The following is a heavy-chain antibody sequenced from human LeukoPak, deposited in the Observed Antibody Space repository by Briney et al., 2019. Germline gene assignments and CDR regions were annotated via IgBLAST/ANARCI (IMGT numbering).Heavy chain of an antibody. CDR2: ISSSSSYI. V-gene: IGHV3-21*04. CDR1: GFTFSSYS. D-gene: IGHD6-19*01. J-gene: IGHJ4*02. Sequence: GGSLRLSCAASGFTFSSYSMNWVRQAPGKGLEWVSSISSSSSYIYYADSLKGRFTISRDNAKNSLYLQINSLRPEDTAVYYCARDGKAVAADFDYWGQGTLVTVSS. CDR3: ARDGKAVAADFDY.